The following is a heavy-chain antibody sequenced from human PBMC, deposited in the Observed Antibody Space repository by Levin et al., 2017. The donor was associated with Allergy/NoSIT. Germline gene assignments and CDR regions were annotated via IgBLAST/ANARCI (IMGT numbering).Heavy chain of an antibody. V-gene: IGHV3-11*01. CDR2: ITSSGSDI. CDR3: AREASSGWNYFAS. J-gene: IGHJ4*02. CDR1: GFTFSDYY. D-gene: IGHD6-19*01. Sequence: GESLKISCAASGFTFSDYYMSWIRQAPGKGLEWVSYITSSGSDIYSADSVKGRFTISRDNAKNSLYLQMNSLRAEDSAVYYCAREASSGWNYFASWGQGTLVTVSS.